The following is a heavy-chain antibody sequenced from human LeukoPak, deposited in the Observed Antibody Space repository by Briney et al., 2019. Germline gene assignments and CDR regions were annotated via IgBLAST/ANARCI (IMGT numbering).Heavy chain of an antibody. Sequence: EGSLRLSCAASGFTFSSYAMSWVRQAPGKGLEWVSAISGSGGSTYYADSVKGRFTISRDNSKNTLYLQMNSLRAEDSAVYYCAKDPIVVVPAVPNWFDPWGQGTLVTVSS. CDR1: GFTFSSYA. V-gene: IGHV3-23*01. CDR3: AKDPIVVVPAVPNWFDP. CDR2: ISGSGGST. D-gene: IGHD2-2*01. J-gene: IGHJ5*02.